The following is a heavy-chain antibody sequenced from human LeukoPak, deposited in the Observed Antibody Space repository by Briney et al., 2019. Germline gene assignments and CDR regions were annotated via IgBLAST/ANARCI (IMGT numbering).Heavy chain of an antibody. J-gene: IGHJ6*02. CDR3: ARATIFGVVIHYGMDV. D-gene: IGHD3-3*01. CDR2: ISSSSSTI. V-gene: IGHV3-48*01. Sequence: GSLRLSCAASGFTFSSYSMNWVRQAPGKGLEWVSYISSSSSTIYYADSVKGRFTISRDNAKNSLYLQMNSLRAEDTAVYYCARATIFGVVIHYGMDVWGQGTTVTVSS. CDR1: GFTFSSYS.